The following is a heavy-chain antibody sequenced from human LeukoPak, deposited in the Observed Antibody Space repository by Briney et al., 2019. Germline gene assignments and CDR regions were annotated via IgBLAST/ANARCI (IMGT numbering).Heavy chain of an antibody. J-gene: IGHJ6*02. CDR3: AKDLPRPPDYYYALDV. V-gene: IGHV3-30*18. Sequence: GGSLRLSCAASGFTFSMYGIHWVRQAPGKGLEWVAVVSYDGSSEYYADSVKGRFTISRDNSKNTLSLQMNSLTTEDTAVYYCAKDLPRPPDYYYALDVWGQGTTVTVSS. CDR1: GFTFSMYG. CDR2: VSYDGSSE.